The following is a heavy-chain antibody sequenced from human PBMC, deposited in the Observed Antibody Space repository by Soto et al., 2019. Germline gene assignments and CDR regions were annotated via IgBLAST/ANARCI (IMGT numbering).Heavy chain of an antibody. D-gene: IGHD3-22*01. CDR2: ISAYNGNT. CDR3: ARDLLDYYDSSGFRMGVYFDY. CDR1: GYTFTSYG. Sequence: QVQLVQSGAEVKKPGASVKVSCKASGYTFTSYGISWVRQAPGQVLEWMGWISAYNGNTNYAQKLQGRVTMTTDTSTSTAYMELRSLRSDDPAVYYCARDLLDYYDSSGFRMGVYFDYWGQGTLVTVSS. J-gene: IGHJ4*02. V-gene: IGHV1-18*04.